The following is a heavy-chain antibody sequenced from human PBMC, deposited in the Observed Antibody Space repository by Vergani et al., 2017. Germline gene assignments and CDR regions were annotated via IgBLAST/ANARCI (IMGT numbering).Heavy chain of an antibody. Sequence: QVQLVQSGAEVKKPGASVKVSCKASGYTFTSYDINWVRQATGQGLEWMGWMNPNSCNTGYAQKFQGRVTMTRNTSISTAYMELSSLRSEDTAVYYCARDAPSYYDFWSGTLDYWGQGTLVTVSS. D-gene: IGHD3-3*01. J-gene: IGHJ4*02. CDR3: ARDAPSYYDFWSGTLDY. V-gene: IGHV1-8*02. CDR2: MNPNSCNT. CDR1: GYTFTSYD.